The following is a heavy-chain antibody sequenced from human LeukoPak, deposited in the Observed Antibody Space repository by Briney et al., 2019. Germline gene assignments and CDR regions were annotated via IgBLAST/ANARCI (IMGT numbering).Heavy chain of an antibody. CDR2: INSDGSST. V-gene: IGHV3-74*01. CDR1: GFTFSSYW. Sequence: GGSLRLSCAASGFTFSSYWMRWVRQAPGKGLVWVSRINSDGSSTSYADSVKGRFTISRDNAKNTLYLRMNSLRAEDTAVYYCARPADYDYGFNSFHCWGQGTLVTVSS. J-gene: IGHJ4*02. CDR3: ARPADYDYGFNSFHC. D-gene: IGHD4-23*01.